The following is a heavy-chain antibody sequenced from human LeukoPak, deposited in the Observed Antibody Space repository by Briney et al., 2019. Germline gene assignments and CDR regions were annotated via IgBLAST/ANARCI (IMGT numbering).Heavy chain of an antibody. V-gene: IGHV3-30*02. D-gene: IGHD4-17*01. CDR3: AKADYADYYFDY. Sequence: GGSLRLSCAASGFTFSSYGMHWVRQAPGKELEWVAFIRYDGSNTYYADSVKGRFTISRDNSKNTLYLQMNSLRAEDTAVYYCAKADYADYYFDYWGQGSLVTVSS. CDR2: IRYDGSNT. CDR1: GFTFSSYG. J-gene: IGHJ4*02.